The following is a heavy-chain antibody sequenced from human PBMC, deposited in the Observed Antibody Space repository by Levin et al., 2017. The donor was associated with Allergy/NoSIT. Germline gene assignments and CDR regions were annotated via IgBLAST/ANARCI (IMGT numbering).Heavy chain of an antibody. J-gene: IGHJ5*02. CDR3: AKGGSSWFGRFDP. D-gene: IGHD6-13*01. CDR2: ISGSGDTP. V-gene: IGHV3-23*01. CDR1: GFTFSSYA. Sequence: PGGSLRLSCAASGFTFSSYAMSWVRQAPGKGLEWVSHISGSGDTPYYAASAKGRFTISRDNSKNTLYLQMSSLRVDDTAVYYCAKGGSSWFGRFDPWGQGTLVTVSS.